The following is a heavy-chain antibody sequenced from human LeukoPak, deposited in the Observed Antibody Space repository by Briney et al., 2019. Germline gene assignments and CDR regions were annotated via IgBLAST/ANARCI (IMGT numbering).Heavy chain of an antibody. CDR1: GGSISSSNW. D-gene: IGHD6-13*01. Sequence: SGTLSLTCAVSGGSISSSNWWSWVRQPPGKGLEWIGEIFHDGSTNCNPSLRSRVTISVDKSKNQFSLKLSSVTAADTAVYYCARVRRNVAAAAAYYFDYWGQGTLVTVSS. J-gene: IGHJ4*02. CDR2: IFHDGST. CDR3: ARVRRNVAAAAAYYFDY. V-gene: IGHV4-4*02.